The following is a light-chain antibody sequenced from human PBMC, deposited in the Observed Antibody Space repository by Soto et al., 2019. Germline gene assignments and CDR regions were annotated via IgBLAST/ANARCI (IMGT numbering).Light chain of an antibody. CDR1: QGISSY. CDR2: AAS. CDR3: QQLNSYPRLT. J-gene: IGKJ4*01. V-gene: IGKV1-9*01. Sequence: IQLTQSPSSLSASVGDRVTITCRASQGISSYLAWYQQKPGKAPKLLIYAASTLQSGVPSRFSGSGSGTEFTLTISSLQPEDFAPYYCQQLNSYPRLTFGGGTKVEIK.